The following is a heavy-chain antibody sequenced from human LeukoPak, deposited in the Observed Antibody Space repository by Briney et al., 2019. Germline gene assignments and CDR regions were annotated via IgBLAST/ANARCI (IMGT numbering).Heavy chain of an antibody. J-gene: IGHJ4*02. Sequence: GGSLRLSCAASGFTFSSYGMHWVRQAPGKGLEWVAVIGYDGSNKYYADSVKGRFTISRDNSKNTLYLQMNSLRAEDTAVYYCAKDQEYSCGSPSPFDYWGQGTLVTVSS. CDR3: AKDQEYSCGSPSPFDY. D-gene: IGHD6-19*01. CDR2: IGYDGSNK. CDR1: GFTFSSYG. V-gene: IGHV3-33*06.